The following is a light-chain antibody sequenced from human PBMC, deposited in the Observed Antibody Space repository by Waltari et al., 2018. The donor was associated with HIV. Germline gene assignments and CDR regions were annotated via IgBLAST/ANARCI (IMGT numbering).Light chain of an antibody. J-gene: IGLJ2*01. Sequence: QSVLTQPPSVSAAPGQKVTISRSGSRSHIRKNFVPWVKQLPGTAPKLLIYDNNKRPSGIPDRCSGSKSGTSATLGITGLQTGDEADYYCGTWDSSLSGVVFGGGTKLTVL. CDR2: DNN. CDR3: GTWDSSLSGVV. CDR1: RSHIRKNF. V-gene: IGLV1-51*01.